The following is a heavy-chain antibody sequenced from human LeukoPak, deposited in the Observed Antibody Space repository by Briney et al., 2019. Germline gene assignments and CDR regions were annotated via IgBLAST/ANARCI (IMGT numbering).Heavy chain of an antibody. V-gene: IGHV4-34*01. CDR2: ISQSGST. Sequence: PSGTLSLTCAVYGGSFSGYYWTSIRQPPGKGLEWIGEISQSGSTNYNPSLKSRLTLSVDTSKNQFSLNLTSMTAADTAVYYCARGKGELAAAGPYFDYWGQGTLVSVSS. J-gene: IGHJ4*02. D-gene: IGHD6-13*01. CDR1: GGSFSGYY. CDR3: ARGKGELAAAGPYFDY.